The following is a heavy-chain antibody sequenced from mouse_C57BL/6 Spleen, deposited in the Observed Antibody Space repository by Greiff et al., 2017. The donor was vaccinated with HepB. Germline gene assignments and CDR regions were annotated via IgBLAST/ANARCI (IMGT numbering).Heavy chain of an antibody. V-gene: IGHV1-61*01. Sequence: VQLQQSGAELVRPGSSVKLSCKASGYTFTSYWMDWVKQRPGQGLEWIGNIYPSDSETHYNQKFKDKATLTVDKSSSTAYMQLSSLTSEDSAVYYCAREGDYYGSVFAYWGQGTLVTVSA. CDR1: GYTFTSYW. CDR2: IYPSDSET. J-gene: IGHJ3*01. CDR3: AREGDYYGSVFAY. D-gene: IGHD1-1*01.